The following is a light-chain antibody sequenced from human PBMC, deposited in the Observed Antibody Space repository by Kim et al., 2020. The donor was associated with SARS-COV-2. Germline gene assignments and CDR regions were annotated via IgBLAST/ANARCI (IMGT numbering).Light chain of an antibody. CDR1: QDIRND. CDR2: GAS. J-gene: IGKJ5*01. CDR3: LQHSTYPIT. V-gene: IGKV1-17*01. Sequence: AAVGDRVTITGRASQDIRNDLGWYQQNPGRAPKRLIYGASSLQSGVPSRFSGSGSGTEFTLTSSSVQPEDFATYFCLQHSTYPITFGQGTRLEIK.